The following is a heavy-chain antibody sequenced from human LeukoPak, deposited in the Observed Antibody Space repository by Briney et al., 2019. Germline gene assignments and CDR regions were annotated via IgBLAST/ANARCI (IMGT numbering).Heavy chain of an antibody. CDR3: AKANRRGYSYGFATPDY. V-gene: IGHV3-33*06. J-gene: IGHJ4*02. CDR2: IWYDGSNK. D-gene: IGHD5-18*01. CDR1: GFTFSSYG. Sequence: GRSLRLSCAASGFTFSSYGMHWVRQAPGKGLEWVAVIWYDGSNKYYADSVKGRFTISRDNSKNTLYLQMNSLRAEDTAVYYCAKANRRGYSYGFATPDYWGQGTLVTVSS.